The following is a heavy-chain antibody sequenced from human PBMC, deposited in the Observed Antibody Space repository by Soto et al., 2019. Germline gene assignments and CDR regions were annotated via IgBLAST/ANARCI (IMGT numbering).Heavy chain of an antibody. CDR2: IIPIFGTA. J-gene: IGHJ4*02. CDR3: ARGWGYDSTDYYYAY. D-gene: IGHD3-22*01. Sequence: QVQLVQSGAEVRKPGSSVRVSCKASGGSFNRHTISWVRQAPGQGLEWMGGIIPIFGTANHAQKFQGRVTIIADESRSTVYMELSSLRSDDTAIYYCARGWGYDSTDYYYAYWGQGTLVFVSS. V-gene: IGHV1-69*01. CDR1: GGSFNRHT.